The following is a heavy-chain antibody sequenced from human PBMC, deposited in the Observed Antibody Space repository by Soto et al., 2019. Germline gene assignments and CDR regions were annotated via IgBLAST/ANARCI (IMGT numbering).Heavy chain of an antibody. CDR1: GFTFSSYA. CDR2: ITGSGGST. D-gene: IGHD2-15*01. CDR3: GKSSGGSSGPNDY. V-gene: IGHV3-23*01. Sequence: EVQLLESGGGLVQPGGSLRLSCAASGFTFSSYAVTWVRQAPGEGLEWVSCITGSGGSTYYADSVKGRFTISRDNSKKTVYVQLNSLRDEDTAVYYWGKSSGGSSGPNDYRGQGTLVHVS. J-gene: IGHJ4*02.